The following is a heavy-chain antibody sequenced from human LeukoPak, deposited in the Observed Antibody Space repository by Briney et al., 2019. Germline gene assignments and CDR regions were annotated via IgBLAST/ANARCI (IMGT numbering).Heavy chain of an antibody. CDR2: IDWDDDK. D-gene: IGHD7-27*01. J-gene: IGHJ5*02. Sequence: SGPALVEPTQTLTLTCTFSGFSLSTSGMCVSWIRQPPGKALEWLARIDWDDDKYYSTSLKTRLTISKDTSKNQVVLTMTNMDLVDTATYYCARLTLTGETLGWFDPWGQGTLVAVSS. CDR1: GFSLSTSGMC. V-gene: IGHV2-70*11. CDR3: ARLTLTGETLGWFDP.